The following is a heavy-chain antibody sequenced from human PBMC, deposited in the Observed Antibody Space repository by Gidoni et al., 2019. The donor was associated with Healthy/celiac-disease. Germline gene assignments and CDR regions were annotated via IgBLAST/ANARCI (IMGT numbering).Heavy chain of an antibody. CDR3: ARERYDSSGYTSPHWYFDL. CDR1: GGSFSGYY. J-gene: IGHJ2*01. V-gene: IGHV4-34*01. D-gene: IGHD3-22*01. CDR2: INHSGST. Sequence: QVQLQQWGAGLLKPSETLSLTCAVYGGSFSGYYWSWIRQPPGKGLEWIGEINHSGSTNYNPSLKSRVTISVDTSKNQFSLKLSSVTAADTAVYYCARERYDSSGYTSPHWYFDLWGRGTLVTVSS.